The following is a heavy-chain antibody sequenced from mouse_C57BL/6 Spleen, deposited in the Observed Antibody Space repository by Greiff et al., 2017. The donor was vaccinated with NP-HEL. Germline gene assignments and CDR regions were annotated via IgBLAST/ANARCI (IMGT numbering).Heavy chain of an antibody. J-gene: IGHJ2*01. Sequence: QVQLQQSGAELMKPGASVKLSCKATGYTFTGYWIEWVKQRPGHGLEWIGEILPGSGSTNYNEKFKGKATFTADTSSNTAYMQLSSLTTEDSAIYYCARASYYYGSSLGNFDYWGQGTTLTVSS. D-gene: IGHD1-1*01. CDR2: ILPGSGST. CDR3: ARASYYYGSSLGNFDY. CDR1: GYTFTGYW. V-gene: IGHV1-9*01.